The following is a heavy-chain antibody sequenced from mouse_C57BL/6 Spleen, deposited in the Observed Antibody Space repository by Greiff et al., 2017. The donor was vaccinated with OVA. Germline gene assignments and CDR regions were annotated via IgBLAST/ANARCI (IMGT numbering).Heavy chain of an antibody. CDR2: ISYDGSN. Sequence: VQLKESGPGLVKPSQSLSLTCSVTGYSITSGYYWNWIRQFPGNKLEWMGYISYDGSNNYNPSLKNRISITRDTSKNQFFLKLNSVTTEDTATYYCARERYYGSSAWFAYWGQGTLVTVSA. CDR3: ARERYYGSSAWFAY. D-gene: IGHD1-1*01. V-gene: IGHV3-6*01. CDR1: GYSITSGYY. J-gene: IGHJ3*01.